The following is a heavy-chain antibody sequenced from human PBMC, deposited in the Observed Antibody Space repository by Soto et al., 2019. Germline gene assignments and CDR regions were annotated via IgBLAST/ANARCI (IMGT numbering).Heavy chain of an antibody. Sequence: QLQLQESGPGLVKPSDTLSLTCTVSGGSISSSSYYWGWIRQPPGKGLEWIGSIYYSGSTYYNPSLKSRVTISVDTSKNQFSLKLSSVTAADTAVYYCARRHYYDSSGYDRFDYWGQGTLVTVSS. CDR2: IYYSGST. V-gene: IGHV4-39*01. J-gene: IGHJ4*02. CDR3: ARRHYYDSSGYDRFDY. D-gene: IGHD3-22*01. CDR1: GGSISSSSYY.